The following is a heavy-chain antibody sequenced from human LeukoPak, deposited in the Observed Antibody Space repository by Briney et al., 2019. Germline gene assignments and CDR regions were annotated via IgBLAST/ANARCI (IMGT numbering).Heavy chain of an antibody. J-gene: IGHJ3*02. V-gene: IGHV4-61*02. Sequence: SETLSLTCTVSGGSISSGSYYWSWIRQPAGKGLEWTGRISTTGSTNYNPSLKSRVTISVDTSKNQFSLKVNSVTAADTAVYYCARDTGTYYYDSSGHYKIHDAFDIWGQGTMVTVSS. CDR2: ISTTGST. D-gene: IGHD3-22*01. CDR3: ARDTGTYYYDSSGHYKIHDAFDI. CDR1: GGSISSGSYY.